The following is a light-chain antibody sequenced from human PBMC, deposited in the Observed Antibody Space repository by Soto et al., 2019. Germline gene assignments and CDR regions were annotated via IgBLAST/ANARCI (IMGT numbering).Light chain of an antibody. Sequence: QSVLTQLPSVSAAPGQKVTISCSGGSSNIGGNSVSWYQQLPGTAPKLLIYDDDKRPSGIPDRFSGSKSGTSATLGITGFRTGDEADYYCGSWDSSLSAYVFGTGTKVTVL. CDR1: SSNIGGNS. CDR2: DDD. J-gene: IGLJ1*01. V-gene: IGLV1-51*01. CDR3: GSWDSSLSAYV.